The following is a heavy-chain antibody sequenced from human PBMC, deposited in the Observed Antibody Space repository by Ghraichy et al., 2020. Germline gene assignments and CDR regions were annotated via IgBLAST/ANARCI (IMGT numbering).Heavy chain of an antibody. V-gene: IGHV4-59*01. CDR3: ARMVGSSSWDYYYYYYMDV. CDR2: IYHSGST. CDR1: GGSISSYY. J-gene: IGHJ6*03. Sequence: SETLSLTCTVSGGSISSYYWTWIRQPPGKGLEWIGYIYHSGSTNYNPSLKSRVTISVDTSKNQFSLKLTSVTAADTAMYYCARMVGSSSWDYYYYYYMDVWGKGTTVTVSS. D-gene: IGHD6-13*01.